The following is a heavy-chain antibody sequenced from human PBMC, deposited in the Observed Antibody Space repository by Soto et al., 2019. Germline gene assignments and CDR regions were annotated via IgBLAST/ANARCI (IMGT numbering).Heavy chain of an antibody. D-gene: IGHD3-22*01. Sequence: TLSLTCTVSGGSISSGGYYWIWIRHHPGKGLEWIGYIYYSGSTYYNPSLKSRVTISVDTSKNQFSLKLSSVTAADTAVYYCASLNYYDSSGYVYWGQGTLVTVSS. V-gene: IGHV4-31*03. CDR1: GGSISSGGYY. CDR2: IYYSGST. J-gene: IGHJ4*02. CDR3: ASLNYYDSSGYVY.